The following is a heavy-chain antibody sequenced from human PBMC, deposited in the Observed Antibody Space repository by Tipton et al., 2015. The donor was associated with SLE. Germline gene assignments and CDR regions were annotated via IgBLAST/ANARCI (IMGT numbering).Heavy chain of an antibody. CDR3: ARDSGVVTSYYYYGMDV. Sequence: TLSLTCTVPGGSISSSSYYWSWIRQPAGKGLEWIGRIYTSGSTKYNPSLKSRVTMSVDTSKSQFSLKLSSVTAADTAVYYCARDSGVVTSYYYYGMDVWGQGTTVTVSS. D-gene: IGHD3-3*01. V-gene: IGHV4-61*02. CDR1: GGSISSSSYY. J-gene: IGHJ6*02. CDR2: IYTSGST.